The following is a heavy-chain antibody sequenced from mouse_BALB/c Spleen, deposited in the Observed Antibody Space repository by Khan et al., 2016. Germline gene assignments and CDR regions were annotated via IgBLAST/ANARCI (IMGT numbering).Heavy chain of an antibody. CDR2: ISYSGST. D-gene: IGHD1-2*01. CDR1: GYSINSGEG. Sequence: EVQLQESGPGLVKPSQSLSLTCTVTGYSINSGEGWNWIRQWPGNKLEWRGDISYSGSTNYNPSLKRRISITRDTSKNPFCLHLNSVTTQDTSTYYCAITARIKYWGQGTTLTVSS. CDR3: AITARIKY. J-gene: IGHJ2*01. V-gene: IGHV3-2*02.